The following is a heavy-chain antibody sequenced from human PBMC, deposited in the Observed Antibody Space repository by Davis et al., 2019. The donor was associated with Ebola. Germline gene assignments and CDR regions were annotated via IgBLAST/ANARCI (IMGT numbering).Heavy chain of an antibody. CDR3: AREHLGYCTTSTCRRGDY. J-gene: IGHJ4*02. CDR2: IDSRSRT. Sequence: GESLKISCAASGFSFSTYSMNWVRQTPRKGLEWVSYIDSRSRTYYADSVKGRFTVSRDNAKDSLYLQMNNLRDEDTAVYFCAREHLGYCTTSTCRRGDYWGQGTLVTVSS. V-gene: IGHV3-48*02. D-gene: IGHD2-8*01. CDR1: GFSFSTYS.